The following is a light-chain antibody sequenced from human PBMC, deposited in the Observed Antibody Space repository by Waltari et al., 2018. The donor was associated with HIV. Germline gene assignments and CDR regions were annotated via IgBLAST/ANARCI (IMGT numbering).Light chain of an antibody. V-gene: IGLV3-25*03. J-gene: IGLJ2*01. CDR2: KDT. CDR1: SLSNQY. Sequence: SYELTQPPSVSVSPGQTARTPFSGHSLSNQYAYWYQQRPAQAPFLMIYKDTERPSGVPGRFSGSSSGTTVTLTINGVQTKDEADYYCQSVDSSGTVIFGGGTKLTVL. CDR3: QSVDSSGTVI.